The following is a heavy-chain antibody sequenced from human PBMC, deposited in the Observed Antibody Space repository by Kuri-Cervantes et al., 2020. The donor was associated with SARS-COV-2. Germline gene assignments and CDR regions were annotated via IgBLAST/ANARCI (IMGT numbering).Heavy chain of an antibody. CDR2: VKTDSGNT. V-gene: IGHV1-8*01. Sequence: GGSLRLSCKIPEATFPNYDINWVRQATGQGLEWMGMVKTDSGNTLYAQIFQGRVTMTRDISTATAYMELSSLTSEDTAIYYCYCAPKEGFDSWGQGTLVTVSS. J-gene: IGHJ4*02. CDR3: YCAPKEGFDS. CDR1: EATFPNYD. D-gene: IGHD2-21*01.